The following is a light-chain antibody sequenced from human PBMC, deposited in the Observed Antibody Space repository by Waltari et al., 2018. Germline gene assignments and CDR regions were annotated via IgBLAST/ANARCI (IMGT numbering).Light chain of an antibody. V-gene: IGLV3-21*03. J-gene: IGLJ2*01. CDR2: ANS. Sequence: SYVVTQPPSVSLAPGKPATITCGGDDIGRKNVCWYQQRPGQAPVLVVYANSDRSSGVPERFSGSNSGDTATLTISRVEVGDEADFYCQVWDSTTDHAIFGGGTKLTVL. CDR3: QVWDSTTDHAI. CDR1: DIGRKN.